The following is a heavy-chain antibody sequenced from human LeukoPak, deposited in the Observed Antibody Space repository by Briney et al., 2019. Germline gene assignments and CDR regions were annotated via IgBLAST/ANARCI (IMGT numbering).Heavy chain of an antibody. CDR2: IKQDGSEE. CDR1: GFSFSTYW. Sequence: GGSLRLSCAASGFSFSTYWMNWARQAPGKGLEWVANIKQDGSEEYYADSVKGRFTISRDNAKNSLFLQVNSLRAADTAVYYCARELYCYYRGGSGGHAGGFDPWGQGTLVSVSS. D-gene: IGHD2-21*01. V-gene: IGHV3-7*05. J-gene: IGHJ5*02. CDR3: ARELYCYYRGGSGGHAGGFDP.